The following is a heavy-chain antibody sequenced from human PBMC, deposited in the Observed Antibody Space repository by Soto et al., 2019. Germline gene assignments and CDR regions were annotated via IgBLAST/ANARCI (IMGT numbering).Heavy chain of an antibody. V-gene: IGHV1-18*01. CDR1: GYG. CDR2: ISAYDDNT. CDR3: ARGGYYDSSGSRNYHYYGMNV. D-gene: IGHD3-22*01. J-gene: IGHJ6*02. Sequence: GPEVKKPGASVKVSCKASGYGISWVRQAPGQGLEWLGWISAYDDNTKYAQTLQGRVSMSTDTSTNTAYMELRSLRSDDTAMYYCARGGYYDSSGSRNYHYYGMNVWGQGTTVTVSS.